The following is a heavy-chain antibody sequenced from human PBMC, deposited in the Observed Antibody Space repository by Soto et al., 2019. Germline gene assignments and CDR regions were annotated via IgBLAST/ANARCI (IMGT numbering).Heavy chain of an antibody. Sequence: QVQLVESGGGVVQPGRSLRLSCAASGFTFSSYAMHWVRQAPGEGLEWVAVISYDGSNKYYADSVKGRFTISRDNSKNTLYLQMNSLRLEDTAVYYCARPLWRDDYNWGYFDLWGRGTLVTVSS. D-gene: IGHD4-4*01. J-gene: IGHJ2*01. CDR3: ARPLWRDDYNWGYFDL. V-gene: IGHV3-30-3*01. CDR2: ISYDGSNK. CDR1: GFTFSSYA.